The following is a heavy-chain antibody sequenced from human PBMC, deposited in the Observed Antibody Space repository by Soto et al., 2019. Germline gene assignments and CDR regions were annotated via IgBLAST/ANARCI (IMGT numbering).Heavy chain of an antibody. CDR3: AKDQCIAASHGID. Sequence: QVQLVESGGGVVQPGRSLSVACAASGFTFNNYGMRWVRQAPGKGLEWVAVISKDGSDKYYADSVKGRLTISRDNSKKTVYLQMNSLRAEDTAVYYCAKDQCIAASHGIDWGQGTMVTVSS. D-gene: IGHD6-13*01. CDR1: GFTFNNYG. CDR2: ISKDGSDK. V-gene: IGHV3-30*18. J-gene: IGHJ3*01.